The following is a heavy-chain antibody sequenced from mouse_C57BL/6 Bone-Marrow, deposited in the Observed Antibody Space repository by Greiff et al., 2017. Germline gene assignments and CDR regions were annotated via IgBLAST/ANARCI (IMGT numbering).Heavy chain of an antibody. Sequence: VQLQQSGPELVKPGASVKISCKASGYTFTDYYMNWVKQSHGKSLEWIGDINPNNGGTSYNQKFKGKATLTVDKSSSTAYMELRSLTSEDSAVYYCARRGQLRLRFAYWGQGTLVTVSA. D-gene: IGHD3-2*02. CDR1: GYTFTDYY. J-gene: IGHJ3*01. CDR3: ARRGQLRLRFAY. CDR2: INPNNGGT. V-gene: IGHV1-26*01.